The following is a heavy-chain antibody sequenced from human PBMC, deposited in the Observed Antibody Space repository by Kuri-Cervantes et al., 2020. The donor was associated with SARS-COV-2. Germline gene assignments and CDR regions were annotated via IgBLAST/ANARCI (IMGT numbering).Heavy chain of an antibody. CDR2: INPNTGDT. D-gene: IGHD4-17*01. CDR3: AGIRAVYGDPVVHFDF. V-gene: IGHV1-2*02. Sequence: ASVMVSCKASENTFRGYYIHWVRQAPGQGLEWMGWINPNTGDTKYAQKFQGRVTMTRDMSISTGYMELTSLISPDTAVYYCAGIRAVYGDPVVHFDFWGQGTLVAVSS. CDR1: ENTFRGYY. J-gene: IGHJ4*02.